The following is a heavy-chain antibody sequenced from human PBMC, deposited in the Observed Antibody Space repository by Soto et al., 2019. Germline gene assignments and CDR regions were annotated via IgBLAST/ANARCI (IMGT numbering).Heavy chain of an antibody. J-gene: IGHJ6*02. Sequence: PVGSLRLSWAASGFTFSSYGMHWVRQAPGKGLEWVAVIWHDGTNRYYVDSVKGRFTISRDNSKDTLYLQMNNLRAEDTAVYYCARTGLQIIKATSYYHGLDVWGQGTTVTVSS. D-gene: IGHD3-10*01. CDR1: GFTFSSYG. V-gene: IGHV3-33*08. CDR3: ARTGLQIIKATSYYHGLDV. CDR2: IWHDGTNR.